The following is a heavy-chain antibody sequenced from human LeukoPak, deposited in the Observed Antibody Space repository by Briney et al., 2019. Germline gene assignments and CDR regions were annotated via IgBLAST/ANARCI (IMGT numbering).Heavy chain of an antibody. CDR1: RFTFNNYG. CDR2: ISETGDSK. Sequence: GGLRLSCAASRFTFNNYGMSWVRQAPGKGLEWVSSISETGDSKYYADSVQGRFTTSRDNSKNTLYLQMNSLRSEDTALYYCAKVWRGNYYDYWGQGTLVTVSS. J-gene: IGHJ4*02. D-gene: IGHD1-1*01. CDR3: AKVWRGNYYDY. V-gene: IGHV3-23*01.